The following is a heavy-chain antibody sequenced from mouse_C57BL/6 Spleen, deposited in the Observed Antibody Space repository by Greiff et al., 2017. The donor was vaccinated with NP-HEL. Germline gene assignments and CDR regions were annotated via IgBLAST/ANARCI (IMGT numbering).Heavy chain of an antibody. CDR1: GYTFTSYW. Sequence: VQLQQPGAELVKPGASVKLSCKASGYTFTSYWMQWVKQRPGQGLEWIGEIDPSDSYTNYNQKFKGKATLTVDTSSSTAYMQLSSLTSEDSAVYYCARSGNYEFYAMDYWGQGTSVTVSS. CDR2: IDPSDSYT. CDR3: ARSGNYEFYAMDY. D-gene: IGHD2-1*01. J-gene: IGHJ4*01. V-gene: IGHV1-50*01.